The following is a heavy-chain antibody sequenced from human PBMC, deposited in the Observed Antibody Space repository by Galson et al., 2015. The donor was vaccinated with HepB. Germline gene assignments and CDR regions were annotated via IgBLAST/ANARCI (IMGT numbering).Heavy chain of an antibody. CDR1: GGSISSGGHS. D-gene: IGHD2-15*01. CDR2: IYQSGSP. V-gene: IGHV4-30-2*01. Sequence: TLSLTCTVSGGSISSGGHSWSWIRQPPGKGLEWIGYIYQSGSPYHNPSLKSRLTISLDRSKNQFSLKLTSVTAADTAVNYCARGGYCSGGSCYLPRSYHAFDIWGQGTMVTVSS. J-gene: IGHJ3*02. CDR3: ARGGYCSGGSCYLPRSYHAFDI.